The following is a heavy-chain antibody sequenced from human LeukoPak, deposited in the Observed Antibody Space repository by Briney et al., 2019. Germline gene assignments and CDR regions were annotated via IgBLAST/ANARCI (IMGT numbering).Heavy chain of an antibody. V-gene: IGHV3-15*01. D-gene: IGHD1-26*01. CDR2: IKSKTDGGTT. Sequence: PGGSLRLSCAASGFTFSNAWMSWVRQAPGKGLEWGGRIKSKTDGGTTDYAAPVKSRFTISRDDSKNTLYLQMNSLKTEDTAVYYCTTGLRSYYGTDYWGQGTLVTVSS. CDR1: GFTFSNAW. J-gene: IGHJ4*02. CDR3: TTGLRSYYGTDY.